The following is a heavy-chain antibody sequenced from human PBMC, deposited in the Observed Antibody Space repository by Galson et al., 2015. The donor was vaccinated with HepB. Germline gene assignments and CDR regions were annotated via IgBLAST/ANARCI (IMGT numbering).Heavy chain of an antibody. V-gene: IGHV3-64D*06. Sequence: SLRLSCAASGFTFSSYGMHWVRQAPGKGLEYVSAISSNGGSTYYADSVKGRFTISRDNSKNTLYLQMSSLRTEDTAVYYCVKTSTVTRIDWGQGTLVTVSS. CDR3: VKTSTVTRID. J-gene: IGHJ4*02. D-gene: IGHD4-17*01. CDR2: ISSNGGST. CDR1: GFTFSSYG.